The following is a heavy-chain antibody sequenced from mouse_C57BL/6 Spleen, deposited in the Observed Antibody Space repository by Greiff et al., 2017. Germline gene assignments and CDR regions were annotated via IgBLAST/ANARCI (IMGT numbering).Heavy chain of an antibody. CDR2: INPSSGYT. CDR1: GYTFTSYW. CDR3: ARSSDGQFAY. Sequence: QVQLQQSGAELAKPGASVKLSCKASGYTFTSYWMHWVKQRPGQGLEWIGYINPSSGYTKYNQKFKDKATLTADTSSSTAYMQLSSLTYEDSAVYYCARSSDGQFAYWGQGTLVTVSA. V-gene: IGHV1-7*01. J-gene: IGHJ3*01. D-gene: IGHD2-3*01.